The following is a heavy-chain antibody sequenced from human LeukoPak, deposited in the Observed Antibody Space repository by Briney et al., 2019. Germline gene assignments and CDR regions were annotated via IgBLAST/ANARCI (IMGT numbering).Heavy chain of an antibody. Sequence: GGSLRLSCAASGFTFSSYWMSWVRQAPGKGLEWVANIKQDGSNKYYADSVKGRFTISRDNSKNTLYLQMNSLKTEDTAVYYCTTVTWTTVIEYWGQGALVTVSS. CDR2: IKQDGSNK. CDR1: GFTFSSYW. CDR3: TTVTWTTVIEY. V-gene: IGHV3-7*05. J-gene: IGHJ4*02. D-gene: IGHD4-17*01.